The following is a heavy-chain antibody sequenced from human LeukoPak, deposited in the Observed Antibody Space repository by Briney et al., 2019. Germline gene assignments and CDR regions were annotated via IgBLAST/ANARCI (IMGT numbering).Heavy chain of an antibody. Sequence: SETLSLTCTVSGGTISSYYWSWIRQPPGKGLEWIGYIYYSGSTNYNPSLKSRVTISVDTSKNQFSLKLSSVTAADTAVYYCARENAIVGATTGFGYWGQGALVTVSS. J-gene: IGHJ4*02. CDR3: ARENAIVGATTGFGY. D-gene: IGHD1-26*01. CDR1: GGTISSYY. V-gene: IGHV4-59*01. CDR2: IYYSGST.